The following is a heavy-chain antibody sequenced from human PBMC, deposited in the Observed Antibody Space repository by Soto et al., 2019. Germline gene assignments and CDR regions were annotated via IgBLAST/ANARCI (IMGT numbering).Heavy chain of an antibody. CDR2: VYYSGST. V-gene: IGHV4-39*01. J-gene: IGHJ4*02. Sequence: PSETLSLTCTVSGGSISSGSYYWDWIRQPPGKGLEWIGNVYYSGSTNYNPSLESRVTISVDTSKNQFSLKLSSVTAADTAVYYCARKATVTTFFDYWGQGTLVTVSS. D-gene: IGHD4-17*01. CDR3: ARKATVTTFFDY. CDR1: GGSISSGSYY.